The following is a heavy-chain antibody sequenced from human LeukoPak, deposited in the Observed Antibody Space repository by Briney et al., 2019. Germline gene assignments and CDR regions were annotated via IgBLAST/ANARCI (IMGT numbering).Heavy chain of an antibody. Sequence: PGGSLRLSCAASGFTFSSYSMNWVRQAPGKGLEWVSSISSSSYIYYADSVKGRFTISRDNAKNSLYLQMNSLRAEDTAVYYCARDRGGYAFDIWGQGTMVTVSS. V-gene: IGHV3-21*01. CDR2: ISSSSYI. J-gene: IGHJ3*02. CDR3: ARDRGGYAFDI. CDR1: GFTFSSYS. D-gene: IGHD3-3*01.